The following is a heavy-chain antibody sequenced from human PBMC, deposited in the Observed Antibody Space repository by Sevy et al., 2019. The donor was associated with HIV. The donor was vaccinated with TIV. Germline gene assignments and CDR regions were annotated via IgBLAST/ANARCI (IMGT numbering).Heavy chain of an antibody. CDR2: IYYSGST. V-gene: IGHV4-39*01. J-gene: IGHJ6*02. D-gene: IGHD3-10*01. Sequence: SDTLSLTCTVSGGSISSSSYYWGWIRQPPGKGLEWIGSIYYSGSTYYNPSLKSRVTISVDTSKNQFSLKLSSVTAADTAVYYCARVVEGGYYYYGMDVWGQGTTVTVSS. CDR1: GGSISSSSYY. CDR3: ARVVEGGYYYYGMDV.